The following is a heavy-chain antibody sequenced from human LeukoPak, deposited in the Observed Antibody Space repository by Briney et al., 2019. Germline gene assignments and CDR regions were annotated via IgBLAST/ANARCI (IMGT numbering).Heavy chain of an antibody. CDR1: GGSFSGYY. CDR2: INHRGST. CDR3: ARERSLGVVTAITWFDP. J-gene: IGHJ5*02. D-gene: IGHD2-21*02. V-gene: IGHV4-34*01. Sequence: SGTLSLTCAVYGGSFSGYYWSWIRQPPGKGLEWIGEINHRGSTNYNPSLKRRGTISVDTSKNQLSLNLSSVTAADTALYYCARERSLGVVTAITWFDPWGQGTLVTVSS.